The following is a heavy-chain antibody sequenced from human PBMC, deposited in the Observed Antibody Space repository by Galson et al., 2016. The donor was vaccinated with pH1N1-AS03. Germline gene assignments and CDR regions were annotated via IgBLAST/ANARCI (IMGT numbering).Heavy chain of an antibody. CDR1: GYSFTNYW. CDR2: IYPGDSYT. CDR3: ARHRLSVTHSFSTRGLDV. V-gene: IGHV5-51*01. J-gene: IGHJ6*04. D-gene: IGHD5/OR15-5a*01. Sequence: QSGAEVKKPGESLKISCKGSGYSFTNYWIGWVRQMPGKGLEWTGIIYPGDSYTRYSPSFQGQVTISSDKSNTTAYLQWSNLKASDTAMYYCARHRLSVTHSFSTRGLDVWGKGTTVTVAS.